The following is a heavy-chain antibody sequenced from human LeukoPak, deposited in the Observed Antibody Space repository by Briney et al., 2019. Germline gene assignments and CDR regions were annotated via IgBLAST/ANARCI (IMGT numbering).Heavy chain of an antibody. V-gene: IGHV3-7*01. D-gene: IGHD6-13*01. CDR2: IKGDESAK. J-gene: IGHJ4*02. Sequence: GGSLRLSCAASGFTFSSYWMTWIRQAPGKGLEWVANIKGDESAKYYVDSVKGRFTISRDNAYNSLYLQMNSLRAEDTAVYYCARDRIAAAGTDYDYWGRGALVTVSS. CDR1: GFTFSSYW. CDR3: ARDRIAAAGTDYDY.